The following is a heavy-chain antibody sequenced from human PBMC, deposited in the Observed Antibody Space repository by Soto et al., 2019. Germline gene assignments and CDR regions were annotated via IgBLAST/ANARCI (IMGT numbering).Heavy chain of an antibody. V-gene: IGHV2-70*11. D-gene: IGHD2-8*01. CDR2: IDWEGDK. CDR1: GFSLSTSGMC. CDR3: ARITFVSSVYYYAFDI. Sequence: SGPTLVNPTQTLTLTCSFSGFSLSTSGMCVSWIRQPPGKALEWLARIDWEGDKYYSTSLKTRLTISEDTSKNQVVLTMTNVDPVDTATYYCARITFVSSVYYYAFDIWGQGKMVTVSS. J-gene: IGHJ3*02.